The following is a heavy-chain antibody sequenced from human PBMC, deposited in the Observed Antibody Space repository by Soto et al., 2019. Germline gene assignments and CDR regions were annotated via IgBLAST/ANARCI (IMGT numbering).Heavy chain of an antibody. J-gene: IGHJ4*02. CDR2: IYYSGST. V-gene: IGHV4-59*01. D-gene: IGHD1-7*01. CDR3: ARVDGLELLPGYFDY. Sequence: KTSETLSLTCTVSGGSISSYYWSWIRQPPGKGLEWIGYIYYSGSTNYNPSLKSRVTISVDTSKNQFSLKLSSVTAADTAVYYCARVDGLELLPGYFDYWGQGTLVTVSS. CDR1: GGSISSYY.